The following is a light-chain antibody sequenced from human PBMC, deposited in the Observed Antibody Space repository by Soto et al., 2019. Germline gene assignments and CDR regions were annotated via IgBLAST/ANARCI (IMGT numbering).Light chain of an antibody. CDR1: QSVSSSA. CDR3: QYYGTSPQT. V-gene: IGKV3-20*01. CDR2: GAS. J-gene: IGKJ1*01. Sequence: EIVLTQSPGTLSLSPGERATLSCRASQSVSSSALAWYQQKPGQAPRRLIYGASSRATGIPDRFSGSGSGTDFTLTISRLEPEDFAVYYCQYYGTSPQTFGQGTKVDLK.